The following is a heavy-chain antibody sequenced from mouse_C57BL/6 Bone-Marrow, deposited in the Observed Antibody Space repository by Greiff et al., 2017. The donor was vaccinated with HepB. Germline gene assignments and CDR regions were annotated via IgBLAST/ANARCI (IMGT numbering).Heavy chain of an antibody. CDR2: ILPGSGST. CDR1: GYTFTGYW. Sequence: VQLQQSGAELMKPGASVKLSCKATGYTFTGYWIEWVKQRPGHGLEWIGEILPGSGSTNYNEKFKGKATFTADTSSNTAYMQLSSLTTEDSAIYYCARRIGFYGSSSYYFDYWGQGTTLTVSS. D-gene: IGHD1-1*01. V-gene: IGHV1-9*01. CDR3: ARRIGFYGSSSYYFDY. J-gene: IGHJ2*01.